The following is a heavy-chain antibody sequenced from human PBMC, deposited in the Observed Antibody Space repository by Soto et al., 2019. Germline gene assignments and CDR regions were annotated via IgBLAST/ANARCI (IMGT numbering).Heavy chain of an antibody. CDR2: IYHSGST. CDR3: ARALGYYDSSGYYYNWFDP. CDR1: GGSISSSNW. V-gene: IGHV4-4*02. D-gene: IGHD3-22*01. J-gene: IGHJ5*02. Sequence: SETLSLTCAVSGGSISSSNWWSLVRQPPGKGLEWIGEIYHSGSTNYNPSLKSRVTISVDKSKNQFSLKLSSVTAADTAVYYCARALGYYDSSGYYYNWFDPWGQGTLVTVSS.